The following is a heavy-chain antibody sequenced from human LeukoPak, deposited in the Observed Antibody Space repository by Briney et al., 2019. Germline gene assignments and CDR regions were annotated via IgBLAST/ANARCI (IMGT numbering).Heavy chain of an antibody. D-gene: IGHD6-13*01. V-gene: IGHV3-21*01. J-gene: IGHJ4*02. Sequence: PGGSLRLSCAASGFTFSNFAMTWVRQAPAKGVEWVSFIFGSSSTYYADSLKGRFTISRDNAKNSLYLQMNSLRAADTAVYYCARVGAGSSRDYWGQGTLVTVSS. CDR3: ARVGAGSSRDY. CDR1: GFTFSNFA. CDR2: IFGSSST.